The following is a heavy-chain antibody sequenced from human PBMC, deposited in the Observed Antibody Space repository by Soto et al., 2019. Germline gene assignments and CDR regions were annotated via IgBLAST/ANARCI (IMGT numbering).Heavy chain of an antibody. CDR2: FDPEDGET. Sequence: QVQLVQSGAEVKKPGASVKVSCKVSGYTLTELSMHWVRQAPGKGLEWMGGFDPEDGETIYAQKFQGRVPLTENTSTDTAYMERSSLRSEDTAVYYCATTYNWNDWFDPWGQGTLVTVSS. CDR3: ATTYNWNDWFDP. D-gene: IGHD1-1*01. J-gene: IGHJ5*02. V-gene: IGHV1-24*01. CDR1: GYTLTELS.